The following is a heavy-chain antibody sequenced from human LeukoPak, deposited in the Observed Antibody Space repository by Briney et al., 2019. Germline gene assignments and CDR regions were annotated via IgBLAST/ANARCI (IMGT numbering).Heavy chain of an antibody. CDR3: ARDSDSAFDY. V-gene: IGHV3-7*01. CDR1: EFTFSSYW. Sequence: GGSLRLSCAASEFTFSSYWMSWVRQAPGKGLEWVANIKQDGGQIYYLESVKGRFTVSRDNAKNSLYLQMNSLRAEDTAVYYCARDSDSAFDYWGQGTLVTASS. J-gene: IGHJ4*02. CDR2: IKQDGGQI.